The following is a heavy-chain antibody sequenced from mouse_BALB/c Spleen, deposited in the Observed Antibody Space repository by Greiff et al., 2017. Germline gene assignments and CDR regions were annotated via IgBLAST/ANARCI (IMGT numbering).Heavy chain of an antibody. V-gene: IGHV5-12-2*01. CDR2: ISNGGGST. J-gene: IGHJ3*01. CDR3: ARRGSRAWFAY. Sequence: EVKLMESGGGLVQPGGSLKLSCAASGFTFSSYTMSWVRQTPEKRLEWVAYISNGGGSTYYPDTVKGRFTISRDNAKNTLYLQMSSLKSEDTAMYYCARRGSRAWFAYWGQGTLVTVSA. CDR1: GFTFSSYT.